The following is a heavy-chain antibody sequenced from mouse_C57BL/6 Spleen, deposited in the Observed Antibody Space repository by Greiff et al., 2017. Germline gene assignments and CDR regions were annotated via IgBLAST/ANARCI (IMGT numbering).Heavy chain of an antibody. Sequence: EVMLVESGGGLVKPGGSLKLSCAASGFTFSSYAMSWVRQTPEKRLEWVATISDGGSYTYYPDNVKGRFTISRDNAKNNLYLQMSHLNSEDTAMYYCARDRDGNLFAYWGQGTLVTVSA. CDR3: ARDRDGNLFAY. D-gene: IGHD2-1*01. V-gene: IGHV5-4*01. J-gene: IGHJ3*01. CDR1: GFTFSSYA. CDR2: ISDGGSYT.